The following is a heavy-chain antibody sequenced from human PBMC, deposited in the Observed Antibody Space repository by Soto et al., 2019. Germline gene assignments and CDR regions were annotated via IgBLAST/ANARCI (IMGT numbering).Heavy chain of an antibody. D-gene: IGHD3-3*01. J-gene: IGHJ4*02. Sequence: EVQLVESGGGLVKPGGSLRLSCAASGFTFSHAWMSWVRQAPGKGLEWVGRIKSKADGVAPEYAAPVKGRFTISRDDSKNTLYLQMNSLKTEDTALYYCSTVPSGWRVADGGWGQGTLVTVSS. CDR1: GFTFSHAW. V-gene: IGHV3-15*01. CDR3: STVPSGWRVADGG. CDR2: IKSKADGVAP.